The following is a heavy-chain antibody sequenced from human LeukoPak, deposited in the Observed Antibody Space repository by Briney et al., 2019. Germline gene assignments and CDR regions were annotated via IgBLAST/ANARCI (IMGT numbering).Heavy chain of an antibody. CDR2: IYTSGST. CDR1: GGSISSYY. J-gene: IGHJ4*02. V-gene: IGHV4-4*07. CDR3: ARDQSVGKYSSGRGGLFDY. Sequence: SETLSLTCTVSGGSISSYYWSWIRQPAGKGLEWIGRIYTSGSTNYNPSLKSRVTISVDTSKNQFSLKLSSVTAADTAVYYCARDQSVGKYSSGRGGLFDYWGQGTLVTVSS. D-gene: IGHD6-19*01.